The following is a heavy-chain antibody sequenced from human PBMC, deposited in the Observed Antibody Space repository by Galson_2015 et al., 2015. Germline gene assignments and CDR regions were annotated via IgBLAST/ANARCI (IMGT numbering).Heavy chain of an antibody. CDR1: GGTFSSNG. CDR2: VTPIFGKA. V-gene: IGHV1-69*01. D-gene: IGHD2-15*01. Sequence: SVKASCKASGGTFSSNGLSWMRPAPGQGLGWMGDVTPIFGKANYAKRFQGRVTITADQSTKNTYLDLSSLTSNVTAVYYCARRIEGVAAAIHGLDLWGQGTLVIVSS. CDR3: ARRIEGVAAAIHGLDL. J-gene: IGHJ5*02.